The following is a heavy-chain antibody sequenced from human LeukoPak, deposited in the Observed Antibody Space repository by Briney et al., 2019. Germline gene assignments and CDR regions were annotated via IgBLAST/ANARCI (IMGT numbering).Heavy chain of an antibody. CDR3: ARDYRVGCTSDDCYPIDY. J-gene: IGHJ4*02. Sequence: GRSLRLSCAASGFTFSSHAMHWVRQAPGKGLEWVAVISYEASNQYHADSVRGRFTISRDNSKNTLSLQMNSLRDEDTALYYCARDYRVGCTSDDCYPIDYWGQGTLVTVSS. V-gene: IGHV3-30*01. CDR2: ISYEASNQ. D-gene: IGHD2-21*02. CDR1: GFTFSSHA.